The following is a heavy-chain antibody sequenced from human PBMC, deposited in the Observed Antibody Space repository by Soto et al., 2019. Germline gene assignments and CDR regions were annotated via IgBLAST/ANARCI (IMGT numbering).Heavy chain of an antibody. CDR1: GVSISSYF. CDR3: ARFPVRPEYYFDY. J-gene: IGHJ4*02. CDR2: IYSSGAT. V-gene: IGHV4-59*01. Sequence: SETLSLTCSVSGVSISSYFWSWIRQPPGKGLEWIGYIYSSGATNSNPSLKSRVTISLGTSKNQFSLKLSSVTAADTAVYYCARFPVRPEYYFDYWGQGTLVTVSS. D-gene: IGHD4-17*01.